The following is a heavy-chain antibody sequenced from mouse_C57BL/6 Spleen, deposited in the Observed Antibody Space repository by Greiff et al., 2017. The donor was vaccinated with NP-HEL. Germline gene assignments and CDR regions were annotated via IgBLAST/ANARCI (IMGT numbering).Heavy chain of an antibody. V-gene: IGHV5-9*01. Sequence: EVKLMESGGGLVKPGGSLKLSCAASGFTFSSYTMSWVRQTPEKRLEWVATISGGGGNTYYPDSVKGRFTISRDNAKNTLYLQMSSLRSEDTALYYCAKQRGRGDFDNWGQGTTLTVSS. CDR2: ISGGGGNT. J-gene: IGHJ2*01. CDR1: GFTFSSYT. D-gene: IGHD3-3*01. CDR3: AKQRGRGDFDN.